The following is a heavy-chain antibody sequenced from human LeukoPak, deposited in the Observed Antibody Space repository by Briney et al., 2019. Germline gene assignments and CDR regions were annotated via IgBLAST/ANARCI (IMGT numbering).Heavy chain of an antibody. Sequence: ASVKVSCKASGYTFTSYGISWVRQAPGQGLEWMGWISAYNGNTNYAQKLQGRVTMTTDTSTSTAYMELRSLRSDDTAVYYCARAPNPIYGDYYNYYYYMDVWGKGTTVTVSS. CDR3: ARAPNPIYGDYYNYYYYMDV. J-gene: IGHJ6*03. CDR1: GYTFTSYG. D-gene: IGHD4-17*01. V-gene: IGHV1-18*01. CDR2: ISAYNGNT.